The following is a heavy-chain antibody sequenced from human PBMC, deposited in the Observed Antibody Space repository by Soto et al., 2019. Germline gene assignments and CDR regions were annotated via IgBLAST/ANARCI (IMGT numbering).Heavy chain of an antibody. CDR3: AKECVRSNCVYAPFDI. D-gene: IGHD2-8*01. V-gene: IGHV3-23*01. Sequence: GGSLSLSCAASGFTFSEYAMTWVRQAPGKGLEWVSVIGGAGSNIYYADSVEGRFTFARNDSKNTLYMRMASTGAEAAAVYYSAKECVRSNCVYAPFDIGGRGTMVT. CDR2: IGGAGSNI. J-gene: IGHJ3*02. CDR1: GFTFSEYA.